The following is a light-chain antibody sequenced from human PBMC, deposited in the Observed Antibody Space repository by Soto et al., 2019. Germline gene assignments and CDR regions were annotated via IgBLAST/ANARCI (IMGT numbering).Light chain of an antibody. CDR3: QQRSNWPPDP. Sequence: IILSHSPDTVSLYPGEGASLSCSASHSVHTFLAWYQQKPGQAPRLLIYGASTRATGVPARFSGSGSGTDFTLTISSLEPEDFAVHYCQQRSNWPPDPFAQGTLLAIK. CDR2: GAS. CDR1: HSVHTF. J-gene: IGKJ5*01. V-gene: IGKV3-11*01.